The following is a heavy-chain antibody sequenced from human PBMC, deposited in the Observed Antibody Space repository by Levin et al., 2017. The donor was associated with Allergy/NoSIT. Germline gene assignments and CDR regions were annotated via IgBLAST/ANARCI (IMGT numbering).Heavy chain of an antibody. CDR2: LINSGVGT. Sequence: GESLKISCAASGFTFNNYAMSWVRQAPGKGLEWVSALINSGVGTYYADSVKGRFTISRDNSKNTMYLQMNSLRAEDTAVYFCAKDAIRDSDQPYYFDYWGQGTLVTASS. CDR3: AKDAIRDSDQPYYFDY. V-gene: IGHV3-23*01. J-gene: IGHJ4*02. D-gene: IGHD2-21*02. CDR1: GFTFNNYA.